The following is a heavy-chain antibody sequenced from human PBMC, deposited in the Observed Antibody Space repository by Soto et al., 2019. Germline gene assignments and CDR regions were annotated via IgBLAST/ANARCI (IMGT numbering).Heavy chain of an antibody. J-gene: IGHJ4*02. D-gene: IGHD1-26*01. V-gene: IGHV1-69*02. Sequence: QVQLVQSGAEVKKPGSSVKVSCTASGGNFTSLTMSWVRQAPGQGLEWMGRHIPIFGIANYAQKFQGRVTITADKSTNTSYMELSSLSSEDTAIYYCASPIVGPTNWGQGTLVTVSS. CDR3: ASPIVGPTN. CDR2: HIPIFGIA. CDR1: GGNFTSLT.